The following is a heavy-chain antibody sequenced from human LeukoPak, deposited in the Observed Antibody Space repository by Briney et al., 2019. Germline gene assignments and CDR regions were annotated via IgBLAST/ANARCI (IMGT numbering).Heavy chain of an antibody. Sequence: GGSLRLSCAASGFTFSSYAMHWVRQALGKGLEWVAVISYDGSNKYYADSVKGRFTISRDNSKNTLYLQMNSLRAEDTAVYYCARMAEGSRIDYWGQGTLGTVSS. D-gene: IGHD1-26*01. CDR3: ARMAEGSRIDY. J-gene: IGHJ4*02. CDR2: ISYDGSNK. CDR1: GFTFSSYA. V-gene: IGHV3-30-3*01.